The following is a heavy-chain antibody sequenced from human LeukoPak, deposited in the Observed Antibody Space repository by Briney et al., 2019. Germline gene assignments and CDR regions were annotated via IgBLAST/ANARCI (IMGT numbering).Heavy chain of an antibody. CDR3: AKATSPSTMVREDYYYYMDV. V-gene: IGHV1-69*05. D-gene: IGHD3-10*01. CDR2: IIPIFGTA. Sequence: ASVKVSCKASGGTFSSYAISWVRQAPGQGLEWMGGIIPIFGTANYAQKFQGRVTITTDESTSTAYMELSSLRSEDTAVYYCAKATSPSTMVREDYYYYMDVWGKGTTVTVSS. J-gene: IGHJ6*03. CDR1: GGTFSSYA.